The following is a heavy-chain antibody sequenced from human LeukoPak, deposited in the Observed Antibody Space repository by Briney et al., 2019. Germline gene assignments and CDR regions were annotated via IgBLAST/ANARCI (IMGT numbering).Heavy chain of an antibody. V-gene: IGHV3-66*01. CDR3: AKDRGSAYYYGSGQDMDV. Sequence: GGSLRLSCAASGFTVSSNYMSWVRQAPGKGLEWVSVIYSGGSTYYADSVKGRFTISRDNSKNTLYLQMNSLRAEDTAVYYCAKDRGSAYYYGSGQDMDVWGQGTTVTVSS. D-gene: IGHD3-10*01. J-gene: IGHJ6*02. CDR1: GFTVSSNY. CDR2: IYSGGST.